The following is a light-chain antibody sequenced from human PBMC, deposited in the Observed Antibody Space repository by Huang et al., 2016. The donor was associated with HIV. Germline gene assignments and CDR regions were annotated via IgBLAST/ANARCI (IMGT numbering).Light chain of an antibody. J-gene: IGKJ2*01. V-gene: IGKV1-39*01. Sequence: DIQMTQSPSSLSASVGDRVNITCRASQNIYNYLNWYQQKPGKAPNLLIFAASSLQSGVPSRFSSSGSATDFTLTISSLQPEDFATYYCQQSYSTPYTFGQGTKLEIK. CDR2: AAS. CDR3: QQSYSTPYT. CDR1: QNIYNY.